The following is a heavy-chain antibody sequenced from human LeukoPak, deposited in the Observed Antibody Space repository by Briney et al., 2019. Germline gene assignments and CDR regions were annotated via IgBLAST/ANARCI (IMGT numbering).Heavy chain of an antibody. CDR3: ARDRYCISTTCYNDYFDY. CDR2: ISVYNGNT. D-gene: IGHD2-2*02. Sequence: ASVKVSCKASGYIFTSYGISWVRQAPGQGPEWMGWISVYNGNTNDAQKLLGRVTMTTDTSTSAAYMELRSLRSDDTAVYYCARDRYCISTTCYNDYFDYWGQGTLVTVSS. V-gene: IGHV1-18*04. J-gene: IGHJ4*02. CDR1: GYIFTSYG.